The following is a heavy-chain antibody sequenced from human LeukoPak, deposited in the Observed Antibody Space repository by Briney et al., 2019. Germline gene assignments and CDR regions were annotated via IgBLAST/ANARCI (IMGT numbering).Heavy chain of an antibody. CDR2: INPNSGGT. CDR3: ARAPYYYGSGSLRPNDAFDI. Sequence: ASVKVSCKASGYTFTGYYMHWVRQAPGQGLEWMGWINPNSGGTNYAQKFQGRVTMTRDTSISTACMELSRLRSDDTAVYYCARAPYYYGSGSLRPNDAFDIWGQGTMVTVSS. V-gene: IGHV1-2*02. D-gene: IGHD3-10*01. J-gene: IGHJ3*02. CDR1: GYTFTGYY.